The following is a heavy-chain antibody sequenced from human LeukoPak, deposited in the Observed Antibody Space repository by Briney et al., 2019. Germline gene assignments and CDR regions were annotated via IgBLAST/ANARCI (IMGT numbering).Heavy chain of an antibody. D-gene: IGHD2-15*01. J-gene: IGHJ4*02. CDR3: ARSGIQQYCSGGSCYWYYFDY. CDR2: IKQDGSEK. CDR1: AFTFSDYS. V-gene: IGHV3-7*01. Sequence: GGSLRLSCAASAFTFSDYSMNWVRQAPGKGLEWVANIKQDGSEKYYVDSVKGRFTISRDNAKNSLYLQMNSLRAEDTAVYYCARSGIQQYCSGGSCYWYYFDYWGQGTLVTVSS.